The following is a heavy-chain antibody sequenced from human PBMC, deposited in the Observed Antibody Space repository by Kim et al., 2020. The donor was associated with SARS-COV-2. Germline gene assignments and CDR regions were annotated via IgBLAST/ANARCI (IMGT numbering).Heavy chain of an antibody. CDR2: IYSGGST. J-gene: IGHJ5*02. D-gene: IGHD3-10*01. CDR3: ARDPGVVRGVFPWRAFDP. V-gene: IGHV3-53*01. CDR1: GFTVSSNY. Sequence: GGSLRLSCAASGFTVSSNYMSWVRQAPGKGLEWVSVIYSGGSTYYADSVKGRFTISRDNSKNTLYLQMNSLRAEDTAVYYCARDPGVVRGVFPWRAFDPWGQGTLVTVSS.